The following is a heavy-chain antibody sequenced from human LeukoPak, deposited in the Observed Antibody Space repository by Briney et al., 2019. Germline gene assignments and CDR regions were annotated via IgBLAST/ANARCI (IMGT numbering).Heavy chain of an antibody. Sequence: PGGSLRLSCAASGFTFSDHNMDWVRQAPGKGLEWVGRSRNKANSYTTEYAASVKGRFTISRDDSRNSLYLQMKSLKTEDTAVYYCAREGRGDCSGDCHDIYYFDYWGLGTLVTVSS. CDR2: SRNKANSYTT. V-gene: IGHV3-72*01. CDR3: AREGRGDCSGDCHDIYYFDY. D-gene: IGHD2-21*02. CDR1: GFTFSDHN. J-gene: IGHJ4*02.